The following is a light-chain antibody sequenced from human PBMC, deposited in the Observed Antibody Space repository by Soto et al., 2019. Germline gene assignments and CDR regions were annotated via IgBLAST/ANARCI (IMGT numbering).Light chain of an antibody. J-gene: IGKJ2*01. CDR1: QSISTF. CDR3: HQSDSTPYT. V-gene: IGKV1-39*01. Sequence: DIQMTQSPSSLPASVGDIVTINCRASQSISTFLNCYQQKPGQAPKVLISAASTLQSGVPSRFSGRGSGTDFTLTISSLQPEDFATYYCHQSDSTPYTFGQG. CDR2: AAS.